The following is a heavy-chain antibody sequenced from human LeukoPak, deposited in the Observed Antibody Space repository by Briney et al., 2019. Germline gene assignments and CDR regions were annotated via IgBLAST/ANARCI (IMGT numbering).Heavy chain of an antibody. Sequence: GGSLRLSCAASVFTFSSYSMNWVRQAPGKGLEWVSSISSSSSYIYYADSVKGRFPISRDNAKNSLYLQMNSLRAEDTAVYYCATGTGTTFIMAAFDIWGQGTMVTVSS. CDR3: ATGTGTTFIMAAFDI. V-gene: IGHV3-21*01. J-gene: IGHJ3*02. D-gene: IGHD1-1*01. CDR2: ISSSSSYI. CDR1: VFTFSSYS.